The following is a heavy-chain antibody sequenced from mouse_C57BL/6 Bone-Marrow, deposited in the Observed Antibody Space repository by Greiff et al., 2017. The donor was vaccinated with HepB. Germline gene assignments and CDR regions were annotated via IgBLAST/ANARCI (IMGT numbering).Heavy chain of an antibody. D-gene: IGHD1-1*01. CDR2: FHPYNDDT. J-gene: IGHJ2*01. CDR3: AISGSSYNYFDY. Sequence: QVQLKQSGAELVKPGASVKMSCKASGYTFTTYPIEWMKQNHGKSLEWIGNFHPYNDDTKYNEKFKGKATLTVEKSSSTVYLELSRLTSDDSAVYYCAISGSSYNYFDYWGQGTTLTVSS. CDR1: GYTFTTYP. V-gene: IGHV1-47*01.